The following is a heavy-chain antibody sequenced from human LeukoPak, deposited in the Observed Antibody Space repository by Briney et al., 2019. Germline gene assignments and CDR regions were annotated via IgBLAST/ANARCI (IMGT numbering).Heavy chain of an antibody. V-gene: IGHV5-51*01. Sequence: GESLKISCKGSGYSFTSYWIGWVRQMPGKGLEWMGIIYPGDSDTRYSPSFQGQVTISADKSISIAYLQWSSLKASDTAMYYCARTMTTVVTPDAFDIWGQGTMVTVSS. CDR2: IYPGDSDT. J-gene: IGHJ3*02. CDR1: GYSFTSYW. CDR3: ARTMTTVVTPDAFDI. D-gene: IGHD4-23*01.